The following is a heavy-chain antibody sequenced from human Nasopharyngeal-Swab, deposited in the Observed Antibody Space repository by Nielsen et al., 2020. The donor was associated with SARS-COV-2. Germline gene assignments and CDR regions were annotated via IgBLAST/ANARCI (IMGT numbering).Heavy chain of an antibody. CDR3: ARGDVLPAYTKSDY. CDR1: GFTFGDYG. D-gene: IGHD2-15*01. V-gene: IGHV3-49*04. J-gene: IGHJ4*02. CDR2: IRSKVYGATT. Sequence: SLKISCTTSGFTFGDYGMSWVRQAPGKGLEWISFIRSKVYGATTEYAASVEGRFSISRDDSKSVVYLQMNSLKAEDTAIYYCARGDVLPAYTKSDYWGQGTLVTVSS.